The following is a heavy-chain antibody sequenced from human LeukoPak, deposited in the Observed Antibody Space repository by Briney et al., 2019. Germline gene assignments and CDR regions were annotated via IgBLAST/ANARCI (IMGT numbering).Heavy chain of an antibody. V-gene: IGHV3-30*02. CDR1: GFTFSSYG. CDR3: AKEGGSQNYYYYYMDV. J-gene: IGHJ6*03. Sequence: TGGSLRLSCAASGFTFSSYGMHWVRQAPGKGLEWVAFIRYDGSNKYYADSVRGRFTISRDNSKTTLYLQMNSLRAEDTAVYYCAKEGGSQNYYYYYMDVWGKGTTVTVSS. D-gene: IGHD1-26*01. CDR2: IRYDGSNK.